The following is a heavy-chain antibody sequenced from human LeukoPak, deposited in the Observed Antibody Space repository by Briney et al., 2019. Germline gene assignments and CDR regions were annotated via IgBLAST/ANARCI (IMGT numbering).Heavy chain of an antibody. CDR1: GFTFDDYT. D-gene: IGHD1-26*01. CDR2: IHSDGSRT. Sequence: PGGSLRLSCAASGFTFDDYTMHWVRQAPGKGLVWVSRIHSDGSRTSYADSVKGRFTISRDNSKNTLYLQMNSLRAEDTAVYYCAKEWELLYFDYWGQGTLVTVSS. J-gene: IGHJ4*02. CDR3: AKEWELLYFDY. V-gene: IGHV3-23*03.